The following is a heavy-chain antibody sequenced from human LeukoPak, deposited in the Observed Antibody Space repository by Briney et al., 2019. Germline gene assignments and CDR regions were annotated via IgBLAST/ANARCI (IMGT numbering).Heavy chain of an antibody. Sequence: GGSLRLSCAASGFTFNNHAMHWVRQAPGKGLEWVSLIGGDGDPIFYVDSVKGRFTISRDNSKNSLYLQMNSLRPEDTALYYCAKDLTYYYDSDGYYYAGRDFHYGMDVWGQGTTVTVSS. CDR3: AKDLTYYYDSDGYYYAGRDFHYGMDV. V-gene: IGHV3-43*02. D-gene: IGHD3-22*01. CDR1: GFTFNNHA. J-gene: IGHJ6*02. CDR2: IGGDGDPI.